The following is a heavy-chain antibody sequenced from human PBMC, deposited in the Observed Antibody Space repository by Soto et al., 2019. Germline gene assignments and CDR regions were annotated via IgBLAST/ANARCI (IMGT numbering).Heavy chain of an antibody. CDR1: GFTFSSYA. D-gene: IGHD3-22*01. CDR3: ARAPVIIYHDSSGAADAFDI. CDR2: ISYDGSNK. J-gene: IGHJ3*02. Sequence: PGGSLRLSCAASGFTFSSYAMHWVRQAPGKGLEWVAVISYDGSNKYYADSVKGRFTISRDNSKNTLYLQMNSLRAEDTAVYYCARAPVIIYHDSSGAADAFDISGQGTMVTVSS. V-gene: IGHV3-30-3*01.